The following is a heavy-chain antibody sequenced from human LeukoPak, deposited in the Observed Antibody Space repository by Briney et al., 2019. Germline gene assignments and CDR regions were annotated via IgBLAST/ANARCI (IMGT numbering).Heavy chain of an antibody. CDR3: ARQSGRSREPFDY. CDR1: GGSISSGSYY. CDR2: IYTSGST. J-gene: IGHJ4*02. D-gene: IGHD1-26*01. Sequence: SETLSLTCTVSGGSISSGSYYWSWIRQPAGKGLEWIGRIYTSGSTNYNPSLKSRVTISVDTSKNQFSLKLSSVTAADTAVYYCARQSGRSREPFDYWGQGTLVTVSS. V-gene: IGHV4-61*02.